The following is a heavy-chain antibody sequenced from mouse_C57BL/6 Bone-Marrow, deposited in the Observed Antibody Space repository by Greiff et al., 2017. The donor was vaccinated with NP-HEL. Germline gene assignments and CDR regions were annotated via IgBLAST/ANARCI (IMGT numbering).Heavy chain of an antibody. CDR1: GYTFTSYG. CDR2: IYPRSGNN. CDR3: ARWVYYDYDDAMDY. D-gene: IGHD2-4*01. V-gene: IGHV1-81*01. J-gene: IGHJ4*01. Sequence: VKLQESGAELARPGASVKLSCKASGYTFTSYGISWVKQRTGQGLEWIGEIYPRSGNNYYNEKFKGKATLTADKYSSTAYMELRSLTSEDSAVYFCARWVYYDYDDAMDYWGQGTSVTVSS.